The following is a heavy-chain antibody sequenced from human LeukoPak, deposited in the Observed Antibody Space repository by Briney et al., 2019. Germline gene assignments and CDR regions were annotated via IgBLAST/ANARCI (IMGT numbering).Heavy chain of an antibody. CDR1: GGTFSSYA. CDR3: ARAYRGGDCYAPFDY. V-gene: IGHV1-69*04. D-gene: IGHD2-21*02. CDR2: IIPIFGIA. Sequence: GSSVKVSCKASGGTFSSYAISWVRQAPGQGLEWMGRIIPIFGIANYAQKFQGRVTITADKSTSTAYMELSSLRSEDTAVYYCARAYRGGDCYAPFDYWGQGTLVTVSS. J-gene: IGHJ4*02.